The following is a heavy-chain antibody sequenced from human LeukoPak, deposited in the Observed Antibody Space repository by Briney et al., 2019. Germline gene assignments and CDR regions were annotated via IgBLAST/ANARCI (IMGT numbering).Heavy chain of an antibody. V-gene: IGHV3-7*03. J-gene: IGHJ4*02. CDR3: AKDVSDYVWGNYRHFDS. CDR1: GFIFGAYW. CDR2: IKQDGSEK. Sequence: GGSLRLSCAASGFIFGAYWMTWVRQAPGKGLEWVANIKQDGSEKYYMDSVKGRFTISRDNAKNSLYLQMNSLRDEDTALYYCAKDVSDYVWGNYRHFDSWGQGTLFTVSS. D-gene: IGHD3-16*02.